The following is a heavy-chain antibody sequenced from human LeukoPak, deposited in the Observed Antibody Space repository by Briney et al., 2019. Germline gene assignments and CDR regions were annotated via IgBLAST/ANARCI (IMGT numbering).Heavy chain of an antibody. CDR2: ISGSGGST. CDR1: GFTFSSYS. Sequence: PGGSLRLSCAASGFTFSSYSMNWVRQAPGKGLEWVSAISGSGGSTYYADSVMGRFTISRDNSKNTLYLQMNSLRAEDTAVYYCTTGRYYDFWSGYYLDVWGKGTTVTVSS. V-gene: IGHV3-23*01. CDR3: TTGRYYDFWSGYYLDV. D-gene: IGHD3-3*01. J-gene: IGHJ6*04.